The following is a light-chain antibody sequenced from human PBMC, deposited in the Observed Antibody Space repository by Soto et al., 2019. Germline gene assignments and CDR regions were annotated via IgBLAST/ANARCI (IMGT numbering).Light chain of an antibody. Sequence: QSALTQPASVSGSPGQSITISCTGTTRDVGNYNFVSWYQQHPGKAPKLILYEVTRRPTGISSRFSGSKSGNTASLTISGLQAEDEADYYCSSYTTWSTSIFGGGTQLTVL. CDR3: SSYTTWSTSI. J-gene: IGLJ7*01. V-gene: IGLV2-14*03. CDR2: EVT. CDR1: TRDVGNYNF.